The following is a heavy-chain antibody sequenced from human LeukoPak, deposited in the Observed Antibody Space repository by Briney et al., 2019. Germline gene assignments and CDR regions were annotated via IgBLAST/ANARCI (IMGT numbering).Heavy chain of an antibody. CDR2: IYYSGST. V-gene: IGHV4-59*08. Sequence: SETLSLTCTVSGGSISSYYWSWIRQPPGKGLEWIGYIYYSGSTNYNPSLKSRVTISVDTSKNQFSLKLSFVTAADTAVYYCARFVRGTYYFDYWGQGTLVTVSS. D-gene: IGHD3-16*01. CDR1: GGSISSYY. CDR3: ARFVRGTYYFDY. J-gene: IGHJ4*02.